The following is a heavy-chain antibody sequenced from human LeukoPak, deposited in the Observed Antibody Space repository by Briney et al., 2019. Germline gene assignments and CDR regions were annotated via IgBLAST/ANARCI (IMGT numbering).Heavy chain of an antibody. J-gene: IGHJ4*02. V-gene: IGHV1-69*05. CDR3: ARGPWELLYYFDY. D-gene: IGHD1-26*01. CDR1: GGTFSSYA. CDR2: IIPIFGTA. Sequence: SVKVSCKASGGTFSSYAISWVRQAPGQGLEWMGRIIPIFGTANYALKFQGRVTITTDESTSTAYMELSSLRSEDTAVYYCARGPWELLYYFDYWGQGTLVTVSS.